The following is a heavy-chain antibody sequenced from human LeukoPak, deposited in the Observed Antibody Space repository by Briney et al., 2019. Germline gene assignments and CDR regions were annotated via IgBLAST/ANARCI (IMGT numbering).Heavy chain of an antibody. V-gene: IGHV3-30*04. CDR3: AKDPDCTSGICYTFFDY. J-gene: IGHJ4*02. CDR2: ISNDGNIQ. D-gene: IGHD2-8*01. CDR1: GFSFGSYA. Sequence: KPGGSLRLSCAASGFSFGSYAMHWVRQAPGKGLEWVAVISNDGNIQYYVDSVKGRFTISRDNSKNTVYLQMNSLRAEDTAVYYCAKDPDCTSGICYTFFDYWGQGTLVTVSS.